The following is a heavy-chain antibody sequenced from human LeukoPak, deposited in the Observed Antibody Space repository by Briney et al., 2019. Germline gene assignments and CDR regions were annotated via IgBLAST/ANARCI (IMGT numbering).Heavy chain of an antibody. D-gene: IGHD3-22*01. CDR2: FYYSGST. Sequence: SETLSLTCTVSGGSISSSRYYWGWIRQPPGKGLEWIGSFYYSGSTYYNPSLESRVTMSVDTSKNQFSLKLSSVTAADTAVYYCARESNYYDSSGYYSEAFDIWGQGTMVTVSS. CDR1: GGSISSSRYY. V-gene: IGHV4-39*07. CDR3: ARESNYYDSSGYYSEAFDI. J-gene: IGHJ3*02.